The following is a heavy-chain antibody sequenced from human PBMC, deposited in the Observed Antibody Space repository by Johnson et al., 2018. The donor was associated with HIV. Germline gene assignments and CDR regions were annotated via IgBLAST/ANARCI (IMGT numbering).Heavy chain of an antibody. V-gene: IGHV3-30*04. CDR1: GFIFSNYA. CDR2: MSYDGSNK. CDR3: ARDRGGGTEAGAFDI. J-gene: IGHJ3*02. D-gene: IGHD2-15*01. Sequence: QVQLVESGGGVVQPGRSLRLSCEASGFIFSNYAMQWVRQAPGKGLKWVAVMSYDGSNKYYADSVKGRFTISRDNSKNTLYLQMNSLRAEDTAVYYCARDRGGGTEAGAFDIWGQGTMVTVSS.